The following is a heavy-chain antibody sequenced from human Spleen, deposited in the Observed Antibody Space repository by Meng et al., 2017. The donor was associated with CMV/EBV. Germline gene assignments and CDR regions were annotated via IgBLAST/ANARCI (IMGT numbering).Heavy chain of an antibody. J-gene: IGHJ4*02. CDR1: EFTFSSYA. Sequence: GESLKISCAGSEFTFSSYAMSWVRQAPGKGLEWVSAIGISAGDTYYADSVKGRFTISRDNSKNTLYLQLKSLGVEDTAVYYCATDPPFNSWPNYWGQGTLVTVSS. CDR3: ATDPPFNSWPNY. CDR2: IGISAGDT. D-gene: IGHD5-12*01. V-gene: IGHV3-23*01.